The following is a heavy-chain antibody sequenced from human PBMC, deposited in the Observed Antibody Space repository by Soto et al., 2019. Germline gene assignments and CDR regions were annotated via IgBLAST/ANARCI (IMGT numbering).Heavy chain of an antibody. J-gene: IGHJ6*02. D-gene: IGHD3-3*01. V-gene: IGHV4-59*01. Sequence: SETLSLTCTVSGGSISSYYWSWIRQPPGKGLEWIGYIYYSGSTNYNPSLKSRVTISVDTSKNQFSLKLSSVTAADTAVYYCARDRRDYDLWSGHYYYYGMDVWGQGTTVTVSS. CDR1: GGSISSYY. CDR3: ARDRRDYDLWSGHYYYYGMDV. CDR2: IYYSGST.